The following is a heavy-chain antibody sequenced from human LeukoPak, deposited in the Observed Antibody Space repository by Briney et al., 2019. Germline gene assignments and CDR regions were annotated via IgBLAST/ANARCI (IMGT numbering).Heavy chain of an antibody. CDR2: IYPGDSDA. Sequence: GESLKISCKGSGYRFTSYWIGWVRQMPGKGLEWMGIIYPGDSDARYSPSLQGQVTISVDKSISTAYLQWSSLKASDTAMYYCARQGRIVVVTTTHDAFGIWGQGTMVTVSS. J-gene: IGHJ3*02. CDR3: ARQGRIVVVTTTHDAFGI. V-gene: IGHV5-51*01. D-gene: IGHD2-21*02. CDR1: GYRFTSYW.